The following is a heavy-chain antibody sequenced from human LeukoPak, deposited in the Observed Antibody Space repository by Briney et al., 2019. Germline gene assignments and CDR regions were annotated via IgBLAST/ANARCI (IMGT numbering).Heavy chain of an antibody. CDR1: GGSLSSYY. CDR3: ARIGGRRGNLNRSFGY. V-gene: IGHV4-59*01. CDR2: IYYSGST. Sequence: SETLSLTCTVSGGSLSSYYWSWIRQPPGKGLEWIGYIYYSGSTNYNPSLKSRVTISVDTSKNQFSLKLSSVTAADTAVYYCARIGGRRGNLNRSFGYWGQGTLVTVSS. J-gene: IGHJ4*02. D-gene: IGHD1-14*01.